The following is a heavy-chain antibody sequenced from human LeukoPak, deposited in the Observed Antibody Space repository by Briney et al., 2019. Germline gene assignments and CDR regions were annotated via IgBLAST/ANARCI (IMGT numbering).Heavy chain of an antibody. J-gene: IGHJ5*02. D-gene: IGHD2-2*01. CDR1: GFTFSSYA. CDR3: ARDGTDIVVVPAAQKGVNWFDP. CDR2: ISYDGGNK. V-gene: IGHV3-30*04. Sequence: GRSLRLSCAASGFTFSSYAMHWVRQAPGKGLEWVAVISYDGGNKYYADSVKGRFTISRDNSKNTLYLQMNSLRAEDTAVYYCARDGTDIVVVPAAQKGVNWFDPWGQGTLVTVSS.